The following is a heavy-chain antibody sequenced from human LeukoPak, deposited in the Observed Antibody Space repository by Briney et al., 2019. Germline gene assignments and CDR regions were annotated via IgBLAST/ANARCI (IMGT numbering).Heavy chain of an antibody. V-gene: IGHV4-59*01. J-gene: IGHJ6*02. CDR2: IYYSGST. CDR1: GGSISSYY. CDR3: ARDLVTMVRGFGYFYYGMDV. D-gene: IGHD3-10*01. Sequence: SETLSLTCTVSGGSISSYYWSWIRQPPGKGLEWLGYIYYSGSTNYNPSLKSRVTISVDTSKNQFSLKLSSVTAADTAVYYCARDLVTMVRGFGYFYYGMDVWGQGTTVTVSS.